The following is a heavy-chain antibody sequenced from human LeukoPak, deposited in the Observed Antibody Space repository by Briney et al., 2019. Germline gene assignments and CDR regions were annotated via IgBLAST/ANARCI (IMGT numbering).Heavy chain of an antibody. Sequence: GGALRLSRADSGFLLSNSWMAWVRQAPGRGRERLANINQEGSAKTFVDSVKGRFTTSRDNAKNSLYLQMNSLRAEDTAMYYCARAHRTTVGPLYYCYGMDVWGQGTTVTVSS. CDR2: INQEGSAK. V-gene: IGHV3-7*05. J-gene: IGHJ6*02. D-gene: IGHD4-23*01. CDR1: GFLLSNSW. CDR3: ARAHRTTVGPLYYCYGMDV.